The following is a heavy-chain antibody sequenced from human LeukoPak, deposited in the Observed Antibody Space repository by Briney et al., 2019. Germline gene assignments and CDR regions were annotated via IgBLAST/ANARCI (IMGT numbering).Heavy chain of an antibody. CDR1: GFTFYSYG. D-gene: IGHD3-16*01. Sequence: GGSLRLSCAASGFTFYSYGMHWVRQAPGKGLEWVALISYNGRNNYYADSVEGRFTISRDNSKNTLYLQVGSLRTEDTAVYFCAKDNRGYFDFWGQGTLVTVSS. J-gene: IGHJ4*02. V-gene: IGHV3-30*18. CDR3: AKDNRGYFDF. CDR2: ISYNGRNN.